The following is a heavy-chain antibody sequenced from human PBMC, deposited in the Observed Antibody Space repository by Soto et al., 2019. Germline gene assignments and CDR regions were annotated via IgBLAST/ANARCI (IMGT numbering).Heavy chain of an antibody. CDR2: IYYSGST. CDR3: ATSPEPFGGVIVRYYFDY. J-gene: IGHJ4*02. CDR1: GGSISSSSYY. V-gene: IGHV4-39*01. Sequence: PSETLSLTCTVSGGSISSSSYYWGWIRQPPGKGLEWIGSIYYSGSTYYNPSLKSRVTISVDTSKNQFSLKLSSVTAADTAVYYCATSPEPFGGVIVRYYFDYWGQGTLVTVSS. D-gene: IGHD3-16*02.